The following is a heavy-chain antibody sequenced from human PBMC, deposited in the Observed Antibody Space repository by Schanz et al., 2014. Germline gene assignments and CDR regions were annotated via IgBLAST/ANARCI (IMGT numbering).Heavy chain of an antibody. Sequence: EVQLVESGGGLVQPGGSLRLSCAASGFTFSAYAMTWVRQIPGKGLEWVSAISASGGTTYYADSVKGRFTISRDNSKNTLYLQMNSLRAEDTAVYYCAKTPREYCNYDNCPNWFDSWGQGTLVTVSS. J-gene: IGHJ5*01. D-gene: IGHD2-15*01. CDR2: ISASGGTT. CDR3: AKTPREYCNYDNCPNWFDS. V-gene: IGHV3-23*04. CDR1: GFTFSAYA.